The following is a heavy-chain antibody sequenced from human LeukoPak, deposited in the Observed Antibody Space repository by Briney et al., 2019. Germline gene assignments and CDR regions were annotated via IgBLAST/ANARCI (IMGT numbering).Heavy chain of an antibody. Sequence: ASVKVSCKVSGYTLAELSMHWVRQAPGKGLEWIGTFDPEDGETLYAQQFRGRVTVTEDTSTDTSYMELSSLRSDDTAVYYCATKGPRLAVAGLDCWGQGTLVTVSS. CDR2: FDPEDGET. D-gene: IGHD6-19*01. V-gene: IGHV1-24*01. CDR1: GYTLAELS. J-gene: IGHJ4*02. CDR3: ATKGPRLAVAGLDC.